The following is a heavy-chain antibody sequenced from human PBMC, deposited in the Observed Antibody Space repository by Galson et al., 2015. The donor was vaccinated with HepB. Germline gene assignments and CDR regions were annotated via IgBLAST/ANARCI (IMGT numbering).Heavy chain of an antibody. V-gene: IGHV3-48*03. Sequence: SLRLSCAGSGFTFSNYEMSWVRQAPGKGLEWVSYIAGGGSPLFYADSVKGRFTVSRDNTRNSLFLQMNSLRVEDTAVYYCARETTVTPDALDIWGQGTMVTVSS. CDR2: IAGGGSPL. D-gene: IGHD4-17*01. J-gene: IGHJ3*02. CDR3: ARETTVTPDALDI. CDR1: GFTFSNYE.